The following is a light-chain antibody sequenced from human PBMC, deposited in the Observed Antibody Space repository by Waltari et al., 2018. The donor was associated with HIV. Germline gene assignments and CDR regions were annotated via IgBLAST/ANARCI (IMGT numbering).Light chain of an antibody. CDR1: SSDVGGYNY. V-gene: IGLV2-14*03. CDR2: DVT. J-gene: IGLJ2*01. Sequence: QSALTQPASVSDSPGQSITISCTGTSSDVGGYNYVSWYQQHPGKAPKLMIYDVTNRPSGVSNRFSGSKSGNTASLTISGLQAEDEADYYCSSYTSSGTHVIFGGGTKLTVL. CDR3: SSYTSSGTHVI.